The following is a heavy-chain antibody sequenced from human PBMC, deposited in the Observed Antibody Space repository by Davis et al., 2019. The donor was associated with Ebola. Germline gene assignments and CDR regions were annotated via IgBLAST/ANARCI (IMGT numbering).Heavy chain of an antibody. J-gene: IGHJ6*02. Sequence: GESLKISCAATGFTFSNYGIHWVRQAPGKGLVWVSRSNSDGSSTTYADSVKGRFTTSRDNAKNTLYLQMNSLSAEDTAVYYCAAPRTTGTSGYYYGMDVWGQGTTVTVSS. V-gene: IGHV3-74*01. CDR1: GFTFSNYG. CDR2: SNSDGSST. CDR3: AAPRTTGTSGYYYGMDV. D-gene: IGHD1-1*01.